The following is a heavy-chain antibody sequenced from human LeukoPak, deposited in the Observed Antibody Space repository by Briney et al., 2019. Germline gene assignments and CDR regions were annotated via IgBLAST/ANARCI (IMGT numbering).Heavy chain of an antibody. CDR2: INQDGSQK. D-gene: IGHD4/OR15-4a*01. CDR1: GFTFSYFW. Sequence: GGSLRLSCAASGFTFSYFWMHWFRQTPGKGLEWVANINQDGSQKFYVDSVKGRFTISRDNANNSLYLQMNSLRAEDTAVYYCRCRRDYWGQGTLVTVSS. V-gene: IGHV3-7*01. CDR3: RCRRDY. J-gene: IGHJ4*02.